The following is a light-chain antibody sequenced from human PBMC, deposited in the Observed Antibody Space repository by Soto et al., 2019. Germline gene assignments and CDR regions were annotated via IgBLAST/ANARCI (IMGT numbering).Light chain of an antibody. Sequence: DIQMTQSPSTLSASVGDRVTITCRASQRISSWLAWYQHKPGKAPKLLNYKASSLESGVPSRFSGSGSGTEFTLTISTLQPEDFGSYYCRQYNSHSWTFGQGTKVEIK. CDR1: QRISSW. V-gene: IGKV1-5*03. J-gene: IGKJ1*01. CDR2: KAS. CDR3: RQYNSHSWT.